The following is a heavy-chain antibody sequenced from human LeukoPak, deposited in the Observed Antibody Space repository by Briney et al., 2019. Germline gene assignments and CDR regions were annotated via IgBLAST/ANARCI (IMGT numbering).Heavy chain of an antibody. Sequence: PGGSLRLSCAASGFTFSGSAMHWVRQAPGKGLEWVGRIISKANSYATAYAASVKGRFTISRDDSNNTAYLQMKSLRIEVTAVYYCTRPYSSGYYWGQGTLVTVSS. CDR1: GFTFSGSA. V-gene: IGHV3-73*01. J-gene: IGHJ4*02. CDR2: IISKANSYAT. CDR3: TRPYSSGYY. D-gene: IGHD6-19*01.